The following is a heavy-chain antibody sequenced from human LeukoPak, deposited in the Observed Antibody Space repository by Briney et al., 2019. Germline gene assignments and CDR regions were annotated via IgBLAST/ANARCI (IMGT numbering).Heavy chain of an antibody. Sequence: SETLSLTCTVSGGSISSYYWSWIRQPPGKGLEWIGYISYSGSTNYNPSLKSRVTISVDTSKSQVSLRLSSVTAADTAVYYCARHYSDSSGYLGIFDYWGRGTLVTVSS. D-gene: IGHD3-22*01. V-gene: IGHV4-59*01. CDR1: GGSISSYY. CDR2: ISYSGST. J-gene: IGHJ4*02. CDR3: ARHYSDSSGYLGIFDY.